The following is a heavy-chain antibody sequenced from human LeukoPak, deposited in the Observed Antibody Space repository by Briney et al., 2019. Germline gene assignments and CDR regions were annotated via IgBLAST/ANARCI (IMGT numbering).Heavy chain of an antibody. Sequence: GGSLRLSCAASGFTFSGSAMHWVRQASGKGLEWVGRIRSKANSYATAYAASVKGRFTISRDDSKNTAYLQMNSLKTEDTAVYYCARGLTELVRSAFDIWGQGTMVTVSS. V-gene: IGHV3-73*01. CDR3: ARGLTELVRSAFDI. CDR2: IRSKANSYAT. D-gene: IGHD1-1*01. CDR1: GFTFSGSA. J-gene: IGHJ3*02.